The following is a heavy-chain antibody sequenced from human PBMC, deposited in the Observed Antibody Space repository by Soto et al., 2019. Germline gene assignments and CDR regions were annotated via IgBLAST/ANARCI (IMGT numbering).Heavy chain of an antibody. V-gene: IGHV4-59*01. Sequence: SETLSLTCTVSGGSISSYYWSWIRQPPGKGLEWIGYIYYSGSTNYNPSLKSRVTISVDTSKNQFSLKLSSVTAADTAVYYCARVGAARPDPFDYWGQGTLVTVSS. D-gene: IGHD6-6*01. CDR3: ARVGAARPDPFDY. CDR2: IYYSGST. CDR1: GGSISSYY. J-gene: IGHJ4*02.